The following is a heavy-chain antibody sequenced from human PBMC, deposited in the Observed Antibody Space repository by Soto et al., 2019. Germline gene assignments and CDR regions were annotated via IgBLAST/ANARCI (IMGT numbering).Heavy chain of an antibody. CDR3: AKDGGSSDWYGMDV. J-gene: IGHJ6*02. D-gene: IGHD2-15*01. V-gene: IGHV3-23*01. CDR1: GFTFNTYA. Sequence: GGSLRLSCATSGFTFNTYAMSWVRQAPGKGLEWVSAIRGRGFSTYYTDSVKGRFTISRDNSKNTLYLQMNSLRAEGTAVYYCAKDGGSSDWYGMDVWGQGTTVTVSS. CDR2: IRGRGFST.